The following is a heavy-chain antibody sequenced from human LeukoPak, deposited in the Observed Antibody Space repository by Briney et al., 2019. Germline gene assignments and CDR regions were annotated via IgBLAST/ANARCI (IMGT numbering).Heavy chain of an antibody. CDR3: AKAGGFGSGSYYSDY. Sequence: GRSLRLSCAASGFTFVSYGMLWVRQAPGKGLEWVAVISYDGSDKYYADSVKGRFTISRDNSKNTLYLQMNSLRAEDTAFYYCAKAGGFGSGSYYSDYWGQGTLVTVSS. CDR2: ISYDGSDK. CDR1: GFTFVSYG. D-gene: IGHD3-10*01. J-gene: IGHJ4*02. V-gene: IGHV3-30*18.